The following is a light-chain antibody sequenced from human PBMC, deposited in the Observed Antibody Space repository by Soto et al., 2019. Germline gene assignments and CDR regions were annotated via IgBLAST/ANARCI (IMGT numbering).Light chain of an antibody. CDR2: KAS. J-gene: IGKJ2*01. Sequence: DIPMTQSPSTLSASVGDRVPITCGASQSISSWLAWYQQKPGKAPKLLIYKASSLESGVPSRFSGSGSGTEFTLTISSLQPDDFATYYCQQYNSYLYAFGQGTKVDI. V-gene: IGKV1-5*03. CDR3: QQYNSYLYA. CDR1: QSISSW.